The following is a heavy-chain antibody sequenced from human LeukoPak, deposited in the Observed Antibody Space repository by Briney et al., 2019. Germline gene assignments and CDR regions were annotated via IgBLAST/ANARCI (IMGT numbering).Heavy chain of an antibody. V-gene: IGHV1-2*06. CDR2: INPNSGGT. CDR1: GYTFTGYY. Sequence: VASVKVSCKASGYTFTGYYMHWVRQAPGQGLEWMGRINPNSGGTNYAQKFQGRVTMTRDTSISTAYMELSRLRSGDTAVYYCARVYSSSFYYFDYWGQGTLVTVSS. CDR3: ARVYSSSFYYFDY. D-gene: IGHD6-13*01. J-gene: IGHJ4*02.